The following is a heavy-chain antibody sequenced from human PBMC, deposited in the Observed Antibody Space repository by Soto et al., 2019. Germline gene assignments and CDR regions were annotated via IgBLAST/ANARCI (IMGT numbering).Heavy chain of an antibody. CDR2: IYYSGST. Sequence: PSETLSLTCTVSGWSSSSSSYYLGWIRQPPGKGLEWIGSIYYSGSTYYNPSLKSRVTISVDTSKNQFSLKLSSVTAADTAVYYCARLQLETNWFDPWGQGTLVTVPS. CDR3: ARLQLETNWFDP. V-gene: IGHV4-39*01. D-gene: IGHD1-1*01. J-gene: IGHJ5*02. CDR1: GWSSSSSSYY.